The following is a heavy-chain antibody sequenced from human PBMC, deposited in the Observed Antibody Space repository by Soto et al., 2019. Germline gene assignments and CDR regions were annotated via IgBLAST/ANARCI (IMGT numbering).Heavy chain of an antibody. D-gene: IGHD2-21*02. Sequence: EVQLLESGGGLVQPGGSLRLSCAASGFTFTNYAMSWVRQAPGKGLEWVSTVSGGGDGTYYADSVKGRFSTSRDNSRKAVYLQMHSLRAEATAVYYCANTGLGYIVTYCNYGDCHYSFDLWGQGTIVTVSS. V-gene: IGHV3-23*01. CDR3: ANTGLGYIVTYCNYGDCHYSFDL. J-gene: IGHJ3*01. CDR2: VSGGGDGT. CDR1: GFTFTNYA.